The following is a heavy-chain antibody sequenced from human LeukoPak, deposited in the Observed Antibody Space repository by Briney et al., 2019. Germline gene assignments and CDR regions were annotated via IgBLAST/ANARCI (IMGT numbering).Heavy chain of an antibody. J-gene: IGHJ5*02. V-gene: IGHV4-31*03. D-gene: IGHD3-22*01. Sequence: SETLSLTCTVSGGSISSGGYYWNWIRQHPGKGLEWIGYIYYSGITYCSPSLKSRVTMSLDTSNNHFSLKLISVTAADTAVYFCAGAYYYDSRGYHNNWFDPWGQGTLVTVSS. CDR3: AGAYYYDSRGYHNNWFDP. CDR2: IYYSGIT. CDR1: GGSISSGGYY.